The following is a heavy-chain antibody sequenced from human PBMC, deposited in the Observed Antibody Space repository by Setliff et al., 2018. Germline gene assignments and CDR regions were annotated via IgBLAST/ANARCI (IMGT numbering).Heavy chain of an antibody. CDR2: INPHGSEK. CDR3: FGAGTCSY. J-gene: IGHJ4*02. V-gene: IGHV3-7*01. Sequence: PVGSLRLSCTASGLSYINDWVSWVRQAPGEGLEWLASINPHGSEKYYADSVKGRFTISRDNAKNSLSLQMNNLRTEDTAVYYCFGAGTCSYWGQGTLVTVSS. CDR1: GLSYINDW. D-gene: IGHD3-10*01.